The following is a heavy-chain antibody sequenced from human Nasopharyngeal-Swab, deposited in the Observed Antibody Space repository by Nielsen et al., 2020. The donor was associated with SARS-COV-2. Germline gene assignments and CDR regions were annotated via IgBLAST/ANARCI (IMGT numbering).Heavy chain of an antibody. CDR1: GFTFSSYW. V-gene: IGHV3-74*01. CDR2: INSDGRTK. CDR3: GRAGSYRIDY. Sequence: GESLKISCVASGFTFSSYWMQWVRQPPGKGLEWVARINSDGRTKDHADSLQGRFTIARDNAKNEVYLQLNGLRDEDTAVYYCGRAGSYRIDYWGQGPLVTVSS. J-gene: IGHJ4*02. D-gene: IGHD1-14*01.